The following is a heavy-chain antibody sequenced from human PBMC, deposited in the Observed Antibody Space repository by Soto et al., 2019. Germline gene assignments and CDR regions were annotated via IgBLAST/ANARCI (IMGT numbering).Heavy chain of an antibody. CDR1: GGSISSGDYY. Sequence: QVQLQESGPGLVKPSQTLSLTCTVSGGSISSGDYYWSWIRQPPGKGLEWIGYIYYSGSTYYNPSSKSRLTISVDTSKNQFSLNLSSVTAADTAVYYCARVMAAAGPVVGMDVWGQGTTVTVS. CDR2: IYYSGST. V-gene: IGHV4-30-4*01. D-gene: IGHD6-13*01. CDR3: ARVMAAAGPVVGMDV. J-gene: IGHJ6*02.